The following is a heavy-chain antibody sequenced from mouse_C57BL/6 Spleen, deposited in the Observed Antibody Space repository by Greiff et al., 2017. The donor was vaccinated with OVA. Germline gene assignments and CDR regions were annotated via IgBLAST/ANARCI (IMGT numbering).Heavy chain of an antibody. D-gene: IGHD1-1*01. V-gene: IGHV1-69*01. Sequence: QVQLQQPGAELVMPGASVKLSCKASGYTFTSYWMHWVKQRPGQGLEWIGEIDPSDSYTNYNQKFKGKSTLTVDKSSSTAYMQLSSLTSEDSAVYDCARTTTEVARYFDVWGTGTTVTVSS. J-gene: IGHJ1*03. CDR3: ARTTTEVARYFDV. CDR2: IDPSDSYT. CDR1: GYTFTSYW.